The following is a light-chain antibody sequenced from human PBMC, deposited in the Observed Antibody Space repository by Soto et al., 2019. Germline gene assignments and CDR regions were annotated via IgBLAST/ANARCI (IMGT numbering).Light chain of an antibody. V-gene: IGLV2-14*01. CDR1: SSDVGGYNY. Sequence: QSALTQPASVSGSPGQSITISCTGTSSDVGGYNYVSWYQQHPGKASKLMIYEVSNRPSGVSNRFSGSKSGNTASLTISGLQAEAEADYYCSSYTSSSIDYVFGTGTKLTVL. CDR3: SSYTSSSIDYV. J-gene: IGLJ1*01. CDR2: EVS.